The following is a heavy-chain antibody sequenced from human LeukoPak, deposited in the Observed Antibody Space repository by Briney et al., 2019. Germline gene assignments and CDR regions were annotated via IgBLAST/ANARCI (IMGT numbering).Heavy chain of an antibody. V-gene: IGHV3-48*04. Sequence: GGSLRLSCAASGFTFSDYSMNWVRQAPGKGLEDLSYINSDGKTTWYADSVKGRFTASRDNAKNSLYLQMNSLRAEDTAVYYCARVGAPGYWGQGTLVTVSS. D-gene: IGHD1-26*01. CDR1: GFTFSDYS. CDR2: INSDGKTT. CDR3: ARVGAPGY. J-gene: IGHJ4*02.